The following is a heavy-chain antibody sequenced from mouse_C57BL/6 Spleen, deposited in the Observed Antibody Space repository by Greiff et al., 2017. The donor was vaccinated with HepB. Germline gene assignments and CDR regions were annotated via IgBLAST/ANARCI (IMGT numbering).Heavy chain of an antibody. CDR1: GYTFTSYW. Sequence: QESGAELVKPGASVKMSCKASGYTFTSYWITWVKQRPGQGLEWIGDIYPGSGSTNYNEKFKSKATLTVDTSSSTAYMQLSSLTSEDSAVYYCARSSTVVATDYFDYWGQGTTLTVSS. J-gene: IGHJ2*01. D-gene: IGHD1-1*01. V-gene: IGHV1-55*01. CDR3: ARSSTVVATDYFDY. CDR2: IYPGSGST.